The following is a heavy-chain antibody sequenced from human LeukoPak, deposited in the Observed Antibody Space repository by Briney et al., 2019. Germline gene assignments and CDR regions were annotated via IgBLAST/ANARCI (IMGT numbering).Heavy chain of an antibody. J-gene: IGHJ3*02. Sequence: PGGSLRLSYGASGFTFSSHSMNGVRQAPGKGLEWVSYITSSSSTIYYADSVKGRFTISRDNAKNSLYLQMNSLRAEDTAVYYCARDRLVTALLSQDAFDIWGQGTMVTVSS. CDR2: ITSSSSTI. CDR1: GFTFSSHS. D-gene: IGHD2-21*02. V-gene: IGHV3-48*01. CDR3: ARDRLVTALLSQDAFDI.